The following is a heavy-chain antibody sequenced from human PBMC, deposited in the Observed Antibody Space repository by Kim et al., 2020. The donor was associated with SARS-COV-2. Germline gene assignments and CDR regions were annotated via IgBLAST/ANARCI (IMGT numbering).Heavy chain of an antibody. CDR2: IYTSGST. J-gene: IGHJ4*02. Sequence: SETLSLTCTVSGGSISSYYWSWIRQPAGKGLEWIGRIYTSGSTNYNPSLKSRVTMSVDTSKNQFSLKLSSVTAADTAVYYCARGASGYSYGRPGYYFDYWGQRTLVPVS. CDR3: ARGASGYSYGRPGYYFDY. D-gene: IGHD5-18*01. CDR1: GGSISSYY. V-gene: IGHV4-4*07.